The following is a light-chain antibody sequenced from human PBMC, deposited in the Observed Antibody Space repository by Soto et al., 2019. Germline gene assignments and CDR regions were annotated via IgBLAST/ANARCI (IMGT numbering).Light chain of an antibody. V-gene: IGKV1-39*01. CDR2: VAF. CDR1: QTISNY. Sequence: QMTQSPSSVSASVGDRVNITCRASQTISNYFNWYQQKPGKAPKLLISVAFTLQSGVPSRFSGGGSGTEFTLAISSLQPEDLATYYCQQSFNVPPTFVGGTKVDIK. CDR3: QQSFNVPPT. J-gene: IGKJ4*01.